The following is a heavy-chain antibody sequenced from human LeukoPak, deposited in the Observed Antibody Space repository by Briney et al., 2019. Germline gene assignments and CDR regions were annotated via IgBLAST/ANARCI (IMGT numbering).Heavy chain of an antibody. CDR2: IYYSGST. V-gene: IGHV4-39*07. CDR1: GGSISSSSYY. CDR3: ANLLTGKKYYYYGMDV. Sequence: SETLSLTCTVSGGSISSSSYYWGWIRQPPGKGLEWIGSIYYSGSTYYNPSLKSRVTISVDTSKNQFSLKLGSVTAADTAVYYCANLLTGKKYYYYGMDVWGQGTTVTVSS. J-gene: IGHJ6*02. D-gene: IGHD3-9*01.